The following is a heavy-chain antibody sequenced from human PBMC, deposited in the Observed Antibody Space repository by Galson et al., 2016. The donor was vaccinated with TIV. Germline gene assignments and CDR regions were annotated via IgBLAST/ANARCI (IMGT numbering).Heavy chain of an antibody. D-gene: IGHD2/OR15-2a*01. J-gene: IGHJ4*02. V-gene: IGHV1-24*01. CDR2: FDPEQGKT. CDR1: GDSLSELV. CDR3: ATVAWFPGLSLDN. Sequence: SVKVSCKVSGDSLSELVMHWVRQAPGKGLEWMGGFDPEQGKTIHAQKFQGRVTMTEDTSTDTAFMELSSLTFEDTAVYYCATVAWFPGLSLDNWGQGTLVTVSS.